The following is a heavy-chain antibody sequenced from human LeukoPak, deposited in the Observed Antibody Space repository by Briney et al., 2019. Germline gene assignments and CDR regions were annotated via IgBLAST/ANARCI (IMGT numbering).Heavy chain of an antibody. V-gene: IGHV4-39*01. CDR1: GGSISSGSYY. J-gene: IGHJ5*02. Sequence: SETLSLTCTVSGGSISSGSYYWGWIRQPPGKGLEWIGYIFYSGSTYSNPSLKSRVTISVDTSKNQFSLKLSSVTAADTAVYYCARENNHLTWFDPWGQGTLVTVSS. D-gene: IGHD1-14*01. CDR3: ARENNHLTWFDP. CDR2: IFYSGST.